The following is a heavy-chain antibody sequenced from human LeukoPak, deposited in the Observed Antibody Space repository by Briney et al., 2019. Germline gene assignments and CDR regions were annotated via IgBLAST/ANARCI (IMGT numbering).Heavy chain of an antibody. Sequence: SQTLSLTCAVSGGSISSGGYSWSWIRQPPGKGLEWIGYIYHSGSTYYNPSLKSRVTISVDRSKNQSSLKLSSVTAADTAVYYCASSYYYDSSGLDYWGQGTLVTVSS. CDR1: GGSISSGGYS. V-gene: IGHV4-30-2*01. D-gene: IGHD3-22*01. J-gene: IGHJ4*02. CDR3: ASSYYYDSSGLDY. CDR2: IYHSGST.